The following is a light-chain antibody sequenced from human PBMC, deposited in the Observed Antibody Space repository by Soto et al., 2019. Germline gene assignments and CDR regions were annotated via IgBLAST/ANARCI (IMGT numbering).Light chain of an antibody. J-gene: IGLJ1*01. CDR2: GVS. V-gene: IGLV2-14*01. CDR3: ISYTGSSTSYV. CDR1: RSDIGSYNY. Sequence: QSALTQPASVSGSPGQSITISCSGTRSDIGSYNYVAWYQQFPGKTPKILIYGVSNRPSGVSSRFSGSKSGNTASLTISGLQAEDEADYCCISYTGSSTSYVFGSGTKVTVL.